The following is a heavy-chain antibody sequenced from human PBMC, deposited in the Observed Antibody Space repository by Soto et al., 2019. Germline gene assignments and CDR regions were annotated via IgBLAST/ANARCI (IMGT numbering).Heavy chain of an antibody. J-gene: IGHJ4*02. CDR2: INHSGST. D-gene: IGHD3-3*01. CDR3: ARIGVCDFWSGYWPHFDY. V-gene: IGHV4-34*01. CDR1: GGSFSGYY. Sequence: PSETLSVTCAVYGGSFSGYYWSWIRQPPGKGLEWIGEINHSGSTNYNPSLKSRVTISVDTSKNQFSPKLSSVTAADTAVYYCARIGVCDFWSGYWPHFDYWGQGTLVTVSS.